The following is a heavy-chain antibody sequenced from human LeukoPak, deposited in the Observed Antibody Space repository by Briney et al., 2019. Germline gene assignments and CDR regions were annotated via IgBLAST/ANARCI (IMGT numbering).Heavy chain of an antibody. Sequence: GATVKVSCKASGYTFTGYYMHWVRQAPGQGLEWMGWINPNSGGTNYAQKFQGRVTMTRDTSISTAYMELSRLRSDDTAVYYCAREWILGYSYGYYWGQGTLVTVSS. CDR2: INPNSGGT. CDR3: AREWILGYSYGYY. J-gene: IGHJ4*02. CDR1: GYTFTGYY. V-gene: IGHV1-2*02. D-gene: IGHD5-18*01.